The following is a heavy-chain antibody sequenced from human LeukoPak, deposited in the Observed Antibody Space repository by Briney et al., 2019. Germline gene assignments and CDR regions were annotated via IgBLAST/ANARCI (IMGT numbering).Heavy chain of an antibody. CDR1: GGSISSGGYY. D-gene: IGHD2-2*01. Sequence: SETLSLTCTVSGGSISSGGYYWSWIRQPPGKGLEWIGYIYHSGSTYYNPSLKSRVTISVDTSKNQFSLKLSSVTAADTAVYYCAREWCSSTSCPHYYYYMDVWGKGTTVTVSS. V-gene: IGHV4-30-2*01. CDR2: IYHSGST. J-gene: IGHJ6*03. CDR3: AREWCSSTSCPHYYYYMDV.